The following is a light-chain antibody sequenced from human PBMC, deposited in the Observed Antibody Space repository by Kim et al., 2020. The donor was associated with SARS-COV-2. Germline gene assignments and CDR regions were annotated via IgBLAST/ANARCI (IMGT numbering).Light chain of an antibody. J-gene: IGLJ2*01. CDR2: GKN. CDR1: GLTSYY. Sequence: LGQTVRIPCQLHGLTSYYANWYQQKPGQAPVLVIYGKNNRPPGVPDRFSSSSSGNAASLTITGAQAEDESDYYCNSRDSSCNPHVVFGGGTKLTVL. CDR3: NSRDSSCNPHVV. V-gene: IGLV3-19*01.